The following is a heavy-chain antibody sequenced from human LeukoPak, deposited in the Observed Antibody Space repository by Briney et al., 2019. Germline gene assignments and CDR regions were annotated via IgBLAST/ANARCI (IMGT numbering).Heavy chain of an antibody. J-gene: IGHJ5*02. CDR2: ISYDGSNK. Sequence: GGSLRLSCAASGLTFSSYAMHWVRQAPGKGLEWVAVISYDGSNKYYADSVKGRFTISRDNSKNTLYLQMNSLRAEDTAVYYCSYGDFDHWGQGTLVTVSS. D-gene: IGHD4-17*01. CDR3: SYGDFDH. V-gene: IGHV3-30-3*01. CDR1: GLTFSSYA.